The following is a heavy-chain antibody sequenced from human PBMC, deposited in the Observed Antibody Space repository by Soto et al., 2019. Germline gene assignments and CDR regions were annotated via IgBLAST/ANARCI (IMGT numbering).Heavy chain of an antibody. D-gene: IGHD2-15*01. CDR3: ARETRHIVVVVAAIAYFDY. CDR1: GGSISSSSYY. V-gene: IGHV4-39*01. J-gene: IGHJ4*02. Sequence: QLQLQESGPGLVKPSETLSLTCTVSGGSISSSSYYWGWIRQPPGKGLEWIGSIYYSGSTYYNPSRKSRVTISVDTSKNQFSRKLSAVTAADTAVYYCARETRHIVVVVAAIAYFDYWGQGTLVTVSS. CDR2: IYYSGST.